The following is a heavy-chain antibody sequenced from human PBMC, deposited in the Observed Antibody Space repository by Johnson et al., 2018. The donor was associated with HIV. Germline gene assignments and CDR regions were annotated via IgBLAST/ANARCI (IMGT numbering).Heavy chain of an antibody. D-gene: IGHD2-21*01. CDR2: IRYDGSNK. CDR1: GFTFSSYG. CDR3: AKGGCGGDCYSPYLFDI. J-gene: IGHJ3*02. Sequence: QVQLVESGGGVVQPGGSLRLSCAASGFTFSSYGMHWVRQAPGKGLEWVAFIRYDGSNKYYADSVKGRFTISRDNSKNTLFLQMNSLRAEDTAVYYCAKGGCGGDCYSPYLFDIWGQGTMVTVSS. V-gene: IGHV3-30*02.